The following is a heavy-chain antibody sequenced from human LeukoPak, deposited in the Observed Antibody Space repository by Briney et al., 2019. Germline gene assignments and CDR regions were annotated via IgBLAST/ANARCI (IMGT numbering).Heavy chain of an antibody. Sequence: SETLSLTCTVSGGSISSYYWSWIRQPPGKGLEWIGYIYYSGSTNYNPSLKSRVTISVDTSKNQFSLKLSSVTAADTAVYYCATNSVLRFLGWAFDIWGQGTTVTVSS. D-gene: IGHD3-3*01. V-gene: IGHV4-59*01. CDR1: GGSISSYY. CDR2: IYYSGST. J-gene: IGHJ3*02. CDR3: ATNSVLRFLGWAFDI.